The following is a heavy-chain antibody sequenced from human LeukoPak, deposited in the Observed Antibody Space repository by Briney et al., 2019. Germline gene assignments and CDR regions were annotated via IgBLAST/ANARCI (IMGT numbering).Heavy chain of an antibody. D-gene: IGHD3-22*01. J-gene: IGHJ4*02. CDR2: IYYSGST. Sequence: SETLSLTCTVSGGSISSSSYYWGWIRQPPGKGLEWIGSIYYSGSTYYNPSLKSRVTISVDTSKNQFSLKLSSVTAADTAVYYCARHMGRYYYDSSGPPPQPRYYFDYWGQGTLVTVSS. CDR1: GGSISSSSYY. CDR3: ARHMGRYYYDSSGPPPQPRYYFDY. V-gene: IGHV4-39*01.